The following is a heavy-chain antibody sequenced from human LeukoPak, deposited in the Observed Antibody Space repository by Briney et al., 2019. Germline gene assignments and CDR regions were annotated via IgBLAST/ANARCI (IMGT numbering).Heavy chain of an antibody. D-gene: IGHD4-23*01. CDR2: IIPIFGTA. V-gene: IGHV1-69*13. CDR1: GGTFISYA. J-gene: IGHJ3*02. CDR3: ASIKSYGGNFEEKAFDI. Sequence: SVKVSCKASGGTFISYAISWVRQAPGQGLEWMGGIIPIFGTANYAQKFQGRVTITADESTSTAYMELSSLRSEDTAVYYCASIKSYGGNFEEKAFDIWGQGTMVTVSS.